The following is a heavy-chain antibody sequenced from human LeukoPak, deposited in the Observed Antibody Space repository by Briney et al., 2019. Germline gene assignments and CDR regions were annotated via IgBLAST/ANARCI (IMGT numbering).Heavy chain of an antibody. D-gene: IGHD3-3*01. Sequence: SETLSLTCTVSGGSISSYYWSWIRQPPGRGLEWIATIYYTGRSYYNPSLKSRVTISVDTSKNQFSLKLSSVTAADTAVYYCARVEDFWSGYYLDYWGQGTLVTVSS. CDR1: GGSISSYY. J-gene: IGHJ4*02. CDR3: ARVEDFWSGYYLDY. CDR2: IYYTGRS. V-gene: IGHV4-59*12.